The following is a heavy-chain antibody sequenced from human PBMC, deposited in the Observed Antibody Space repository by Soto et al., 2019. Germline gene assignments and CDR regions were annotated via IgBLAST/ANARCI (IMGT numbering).Heavy chain of an antibody. CDR1: GFTFSSYW. D-gene: IGHD3-3*02. Sequence: PGGSLRLSCAASGFTFSSYWMHWVRQAPGKGLVWVSRINSDGSSTSYADSVKGRFTISRDNAKNTLYLQMNSLRAEDTAVYYCARDPVPPGGAAFLEYYFDYWGQGTLVTVSS. J-gene: IGHJ4*02. CDR2: INSDGSST. V-gene: IGHV3-74*01. CDR3: ARDPVPPGGAAFLEYYFDY.